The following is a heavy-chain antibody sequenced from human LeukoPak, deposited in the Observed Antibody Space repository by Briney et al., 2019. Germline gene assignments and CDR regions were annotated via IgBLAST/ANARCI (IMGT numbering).Heavy chain of an antibody. Sequence: SETLSLTCAVYGGSFSGYYWSWIRQPPGKGLEWIGEINHSGSTNYNPSLKSRVTISVDTSKNQFSLKLSSVTAADTAVYYCARREPHGDYGGKIRYYYYMDAWGKGTTITISS. CDR1: GGSFSGYY. CDR2: INHSGST. CDR3: ARREPHGDYGGKIRYYYYMDA. V-gene: IGHV4-34*01. D-gene: IGHD4-23*01. J-gene: IGHJ6*03.